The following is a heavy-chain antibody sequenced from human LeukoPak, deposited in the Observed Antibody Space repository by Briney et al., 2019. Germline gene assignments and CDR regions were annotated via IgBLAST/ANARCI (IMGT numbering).Heavy chain of an antibody. CDR1: GYTFTSYG. CDR2: ISTYNGNT. Sequence: ASVKVSCKASGYTFTSYGMSWVRQAPGQGLEWMGWISTYNGNTNYAQKFQGRVTMTTDTSTSTAYMGLRSLRSDDTAVYYCAARSGTYPYYFDYWGQGTLVTVSS. D-gene: IGHD3-10*01. CDR3: AARSGTYPYYFDY. V-gene: IGHV1-18*01. J-gene: IGHJ4*01.